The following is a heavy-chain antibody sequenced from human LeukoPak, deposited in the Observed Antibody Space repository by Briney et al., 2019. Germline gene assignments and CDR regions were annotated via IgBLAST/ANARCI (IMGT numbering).Heavy chain of an antibody. Sequence: PSETLSLTCAVYGGSFSDYYWTWIRQTPGKGLEWIGEINHSGTSNYNPSLKSRVTISVDTSKNQFSLNLRSVTAADTAVYYCTRGGYSFGHCDYWGQGTLVTISS. CDR1: GGSFSDYY. CDR2: INHSGTS. D-gene: IGHD5-18*01. J-gene: IGHJ4*02. V-gene: IGHV4-34*01. CDR3: TRGGYSFGHCDY.